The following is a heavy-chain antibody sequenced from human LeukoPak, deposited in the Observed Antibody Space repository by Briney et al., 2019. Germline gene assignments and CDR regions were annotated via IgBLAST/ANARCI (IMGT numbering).Heavy chain of an antibody. J-gene: IGHJ6*04. CDR2: IISSGRTI. CDR3: AELSITMCGCV. CDR1: GFTFGSYE. Sequence: PGRSLSPSRSAFGFTFGSYEMNWASPAPGKGLGWVSYIISSGRTITHPASVKARFTNSRAKTKTSLYLQMNSLRAEAAAVYDCAELSITMCGCVWSKGTTVTISS. V-gene: IGHV3-48*03. D-gene: IGHD3-10*02.